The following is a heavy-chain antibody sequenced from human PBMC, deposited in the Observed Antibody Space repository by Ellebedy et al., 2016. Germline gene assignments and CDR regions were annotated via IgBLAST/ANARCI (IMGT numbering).Heavy chain of an antibody. CDR3: AKDLKYSSSSGWFDP. Sequence: GGSLRLSXAASGFTLTTYAMNWVRQAPGKGLEWVSGISGTGDNTYYADSVKGRFTISRDNSKNTLYLQMNSLRAEDTAVYYCAKDLKYSSSSGWFDPWGQGTLVTVSS. D-gene: IGHD6-6*01. J-gene: IGHJ5*02. CDR1: GFTLTTYA. CDR2: ISGTGDNT. V-gene: IGHV3-23*01.